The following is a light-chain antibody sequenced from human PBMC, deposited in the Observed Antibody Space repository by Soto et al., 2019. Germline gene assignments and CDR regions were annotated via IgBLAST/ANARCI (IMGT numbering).Light chain of an antibody. CDR3: CSYTNRGTPYVV. V-gene: IGLV2-14*01. Sequence: QSALTQPASVSGSPGQSITISCTGTSSDVGGYNYVSWYQQHPGKAPKLMIYEVSNRPSGVSNRFSGSKSGNTASLTISGLQAEDEADYYCCSYTNRGTPYVVFGRGTKLTVL. J-gene: IGLJ2*01. CDR2: EVS. CDR1: SSDVGGYNY.